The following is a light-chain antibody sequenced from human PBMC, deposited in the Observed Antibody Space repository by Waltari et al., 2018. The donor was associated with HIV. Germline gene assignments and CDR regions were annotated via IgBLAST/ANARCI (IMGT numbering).Light chain of an antibody. CDR2: GAS. Sequence: LVLTQSPATLSLSPGDTATLSCRASQRVSASYLAWYQQKPGQAPRLLIFGASDRATCVPDRFRGIGSVTDFTLTISRLETEYFAVYYFQQYETPPPRFTFGPGTKLEIK. CDR1: QRVSASY. J-gene: IGKJ3*01. V-gene: IGKV3-20*01. CDR3: QQYETPPPRFT.